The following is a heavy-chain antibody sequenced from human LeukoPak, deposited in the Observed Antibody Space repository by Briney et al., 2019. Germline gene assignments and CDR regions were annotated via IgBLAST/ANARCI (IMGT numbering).Heavy chain of an antibody. Sequence: ASVKVCCKASGGTFSSYAISWVRQAPGQGLEWMGGIIPIFGTANYAQKFQGRVTITADESTSTAYMELSSLRSEDTAVYYCARDIVVVPAAAFYYYYYGMDVWGQGTTVTVSS. CDR1: GGTFSSYA. D-gene: IGHD2-2*01. V-gene: IGHV1-69*13. CDR2: IIPIFGTA. J-gene: IGHJ6*02. CDR3: ARDIVVVPAAAFYYYYYGMDV.